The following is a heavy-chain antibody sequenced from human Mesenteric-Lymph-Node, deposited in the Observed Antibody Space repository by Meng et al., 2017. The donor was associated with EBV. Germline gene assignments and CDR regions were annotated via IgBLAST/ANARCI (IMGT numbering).Heavy chain of an antibody. CDR3: ARVADFLWFGESTSWFDP. Sequence: QLGTVGAERRMLEASLTVSRTASVYRFTSTGIDWVRPAPGQALERVGWFSGYNDNTNYAQKFQARDTMATDTSTSTAYQDLRSLRSVDAAVYYGARVADFLWFGESTSWFDPWGQGTLVTVSS. D-gene: IGHD3-10*01. CDR1: VYRFTSTG. CDR2: FSGYNDNT. J-gene: IGHJ5*02. V-gene: IGHV1-18*01.